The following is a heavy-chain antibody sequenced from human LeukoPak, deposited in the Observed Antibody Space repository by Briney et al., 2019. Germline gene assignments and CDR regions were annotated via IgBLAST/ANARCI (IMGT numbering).Heavy chain of an antibody. CDR2: IYYSGST. CDR3: ASSPGITIFGVSPGDY. D-gene: IGHD3-3*01. CDR1: GGSISSHY. J-gene: IGHJ4*02. V-gene: IGHV4-59*08. Sequence: SETLSLTCTVSGGSISSHYWSWIRQPPGKGLEWIGYIYYSGSTYYNPSLKSRVTISVDTSKNQFSLKLSSVTAADTAVYYCASSPGITIFGVSPGDYWGQGTLVTVSS.